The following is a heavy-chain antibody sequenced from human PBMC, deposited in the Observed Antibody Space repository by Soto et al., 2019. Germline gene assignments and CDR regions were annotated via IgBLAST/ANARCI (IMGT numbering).Heavy chain of an antibody. Sequence: EAQVLESGGGLVQPGGSLRLSCAASGFTFINYAMSWVRQAPGKGLEWVSTITRTAETTYYIDSVKGRFTISRDNSKNTVYLQMNSLRVEDTAVYYCTKTYYYGSDNYPRFDPWGRGTLVTVSS. J-gene: IGHJ5*02. CDR1: GFTFINYA. CDR2: ITRTAETT. V-gene: IGHV3-23*01. CDR3: TKTYYYGSDNYPRFDP. D-gene: IGHD3-10*01.